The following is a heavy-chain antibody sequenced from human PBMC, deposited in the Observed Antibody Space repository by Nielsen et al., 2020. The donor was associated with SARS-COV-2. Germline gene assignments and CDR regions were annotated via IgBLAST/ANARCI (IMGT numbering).Heavy chain of an antibody. V-gene: IGHV1-2*06. J-gene: IGHJ5*02. CDR1: GYTFTGYY. CDR3: ARDYGENYGDYKDENWFDP. Sequence: ASVKVSCKASGYTFTGYYMHWVRQAPGHGLEWMGRINPNSGGTNYAQKFQGRVTMTRDTSISTAYMELSRLRSDDTAVYYCARDYGENYGDYKDENWFDPWGQGTLVTVSS. CDR2: INPNSGGT. D-gene: IGHD4-17*01.